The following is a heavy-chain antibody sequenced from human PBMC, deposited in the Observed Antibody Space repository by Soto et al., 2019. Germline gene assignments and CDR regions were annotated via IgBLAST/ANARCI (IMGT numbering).Heavy chain of an antibody. CDR1: GFTITSSA. CDR3: AADYVTMVRGVTYNWFDP. CDR2: IVVGSGNT. D-gene: IGHD3-10*01. J-gene: IGHJ5*02. Sequence: APVKASCKASGFTITSSAVQWVRQARGQRLEWIGWIVVGSGNTNYAQKFQERVTITRDMSTSTAYMELSSLRSEDTAVYYCAADYVTMVRGVTYNWFDPWGQGTLVTVSS. V-gene: IGHV1-58*01.